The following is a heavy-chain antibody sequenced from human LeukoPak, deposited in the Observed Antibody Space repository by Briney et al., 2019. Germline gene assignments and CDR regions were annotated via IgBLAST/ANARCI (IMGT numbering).Heavy chain of an antibody. V-gene: IGHV3-30-3*02. CDR3: AKRPRGNYLDPFDY. J-gene: IGHJ4*02. Sequence: GGSLRLSCAASGFPFSTYAMYWVRQAPGKGLEWVAVVSYDGSNKYYADSVKGRFTISRDNSKNRLYLQMNSLRAEDTAVYYCAKRPRGNYLDPFDYWGQGTLVTVSS. CDR1: GFPFSTYA. CDR2: VSYDGSNK. D-gene: IGHD3-10*01.